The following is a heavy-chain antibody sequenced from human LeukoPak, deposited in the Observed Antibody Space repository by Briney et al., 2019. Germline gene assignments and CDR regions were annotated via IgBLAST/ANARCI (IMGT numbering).Heavy chain of an antibody. CDR1: GYSFTSYW. D-gene: IGHD1-1*01. V-gene: IGHV5-10-1*01. Sequence: GESLKISCEGSGYSFTSYWISWVCQMPGKGLEWMGRIDPSDSYTNYSPSFQGHVTISADKSISTAYLQWSSLKASDTAMYYCARPNWNDEGAFDIWGQGTMVTVSS. CDR3: ARPNWNDEGAFDI. J-gene: IGHJ3*02. CDR2: IDPSDSYT.